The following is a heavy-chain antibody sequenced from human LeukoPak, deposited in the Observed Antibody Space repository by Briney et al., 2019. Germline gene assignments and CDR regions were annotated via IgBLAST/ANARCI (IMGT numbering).Heavy chain of an antibody. D-gene: IGHD1-20*01. CDR1: GGSISSYY. CDR2: IYYSGST. J-gene: IGHJ6*03. CDR3: AREVHNWNLRRRYHYYMDV. V-gene: IGHV4-59*01. Sequence: PSETLSLTCTVSGGSISSYYWSWIRQPPGKGLEWIGYIYYSGSTNYNPSLKSRVTISVDTSKNQFSLKLSSVTAADTAVYYCAREVHNWNLRRRYHYYMDVWGKGTTVTVSS.